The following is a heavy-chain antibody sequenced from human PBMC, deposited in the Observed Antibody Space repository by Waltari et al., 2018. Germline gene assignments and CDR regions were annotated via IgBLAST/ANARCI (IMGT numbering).Heavy chain of an antibody. D-gene: IGHD5-12*01. CDR3: ARGNRLSGSDYFEV. J-gene: IGHJ3*01. V-gene: IGHV1-3*01. CDR2: IHVGKSET. CDR1: GYTFTAST. Sequence: QSQLVQSGAKVRMPGASVNISCKSSGYTFTASTVHWIRQAPGQSLEWMGWIHVGKSETNYAEKLQGRVTIARDTTDTTASTVYMELRSLTSDDTAIYYCARGNRLSGSDYFEVWGQGTLLTVSS.